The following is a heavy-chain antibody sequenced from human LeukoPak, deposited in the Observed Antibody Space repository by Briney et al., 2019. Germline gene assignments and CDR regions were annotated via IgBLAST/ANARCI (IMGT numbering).Heavy chain of an antibody. CDR1: GFTFSTYA. D-gene: IGHD2-2*01. Sequence: GGSLRLSCATSGFTFSTYAMSWVRQAPGKGLEWVSSITGSGGGTYYADSVKGRFTISRDNSKNTLYLQMNSLRAEDTAVYYCARDCRSSTSCYNWFDLWGQGTLVTVSS. CDR3: ARDCRSSTSCYNWFDL. J-gene: IGHJ5*02. CDR2: ITGSGGGT. V-gene: IGHV3-23*01.